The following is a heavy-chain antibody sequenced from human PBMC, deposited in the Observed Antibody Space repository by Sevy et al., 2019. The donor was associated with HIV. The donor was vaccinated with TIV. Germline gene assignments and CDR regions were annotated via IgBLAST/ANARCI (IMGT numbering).Heavy chain of an antibody. Sequence: GGSLRLSYVGSGFTFGSYGMSWVRQPPGKGLEWVSSISFSGVATFYADSVRGRFTISRDNSKNILYLQMNSLRAEDTAVYFCAKPPSNHDVLHYYGMDVWGQGTTVTVSS. J-gene: IGHJ6*01. CDR2: ISFSGVAT. CDR3: AKPPSNHDVLHYYGMDV. D-gene: IGHD3-10*02. V-gene: IGHV3-23*01. CDR1: GFTFGSYG.